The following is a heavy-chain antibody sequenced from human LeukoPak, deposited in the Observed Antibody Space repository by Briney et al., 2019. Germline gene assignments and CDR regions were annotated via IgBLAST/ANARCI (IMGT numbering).Heavy chain of an antibody. J-gene: IGHJ3*02. CDR1: GGSISSYY. D-gene: IGHD2-21*02. Sequence: SETLSLTCTVSGGSISSYYWSWIRQPPWKGLEWIGYIFFSGSTNYNPSLKSRVTISVDTSKNQFSLKLSSVTAADTAVYYCARQVYCGGDCYQDAFDIWGQGTMVTVSS. CDR2: IFFSGST. CDR3: ARQVYCGGDCYQDAFDI. V-gene: IGHV4-59*01.